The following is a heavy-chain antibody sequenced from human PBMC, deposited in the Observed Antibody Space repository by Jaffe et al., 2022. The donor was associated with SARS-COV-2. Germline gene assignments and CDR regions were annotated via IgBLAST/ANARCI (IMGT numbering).Heavy chain of an antibody. CDR2: ISYDGSNK. J-gene: IGHJ3*02. CDR1: GFTFSSYG. D-gene: IGHD2-21*02. V-gene: IGHV3-30*18. Sequence: QVQLVESGGGVVQPGRSLRLSCAASGFTFSSYGMHWVRQAPGKGLEWVAVISYDGSNKYYADSVKGRFTISRDNSKNTLYLQMNSLRAEDTAVYYCAKGSGYCGGDCYTAFDIWGQGTMVTVSS. CDR3: AKGSGYCGGDCYTAFDI.